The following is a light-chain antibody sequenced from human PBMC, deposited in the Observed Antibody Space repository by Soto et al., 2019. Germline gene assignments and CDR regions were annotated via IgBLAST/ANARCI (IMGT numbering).Light chain of an antibody. Sequence: EIVMTQSPATLSVSPGERVTLSCRASQDIRSNLAWYQQKPGQAPRLLIYGASIRATGVPATFSGSGSGTEFTLSISSLQSEHLGVYYCQQDSSWPLTFGGGTKVESK. CDR1: QDIRSN. V-gene: IGKV3-15*01. CDR3: QQDSSWPLT. CDR2: GAS. J-gene: IGKJ4*01.